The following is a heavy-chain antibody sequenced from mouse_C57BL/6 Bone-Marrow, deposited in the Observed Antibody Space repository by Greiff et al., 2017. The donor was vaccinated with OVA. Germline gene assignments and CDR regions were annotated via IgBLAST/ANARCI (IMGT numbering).Heavy chain of an antibody. D-gene: IGHD2-3*01. V-gene: IGHV1-82*01. CDR1: GYAFSSSW. Sequence: VQLQQSGPELVKPGASVKISCKASGYAFSSSWMNWVKQRPGQGLEWIGRIYPGDGGTNYNGKFKGKATLTADTSSSTAYMQLSSLTSEDSAVYFCARHEDGYYASYFDYWGQGTTLTVSS. CDR2: IYPGDGGT. J-gene: IGHJ2*01. CDR3: ARHEDGYYASYFDY.